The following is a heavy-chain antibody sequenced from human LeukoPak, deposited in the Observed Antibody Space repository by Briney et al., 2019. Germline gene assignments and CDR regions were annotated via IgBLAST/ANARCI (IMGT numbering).Heavy chain of an antibody. CDR3: ARVRDSSGYPGLSYFDY. CDR2: INPNSGGT. Sequence: ASVKVSCKASGYTFTTYAMNWVRQAPGQGLEWMGWINPNSGGTNYAQKFQGRVTMTRDTSISTAYMELSRLRSDDTAVYYCARVRDSSGYPGLSYFDYWGQGTLVTVSS. D-gene: IGHD3-22*01. J-gene: IGHJ4*02. CDR1: GYTFTTYA. V-gene: IGHV1-2*02.